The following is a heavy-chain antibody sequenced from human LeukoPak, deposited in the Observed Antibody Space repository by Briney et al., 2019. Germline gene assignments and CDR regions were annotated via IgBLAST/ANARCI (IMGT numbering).Heavy chain of an antibody. J-gene: IGHJ4*02. V-gene: IGHV4-30-4*07. CDR3: ARGYDSSGYYFDY. CDR2: IYYSGST. D-gene: IGHD3-22*01. Sequence: SETLFLTCAVSGGSISSGGYSWSWIRQPPGKGLEWIGYIYYSGSTYYNPSLKSRVTISVDTSKNQFSLKLSSVTAADTAVYYCARGYDSSGYYFDYWGQGTLVTVSS. CDR1: GGSISSGGYS.